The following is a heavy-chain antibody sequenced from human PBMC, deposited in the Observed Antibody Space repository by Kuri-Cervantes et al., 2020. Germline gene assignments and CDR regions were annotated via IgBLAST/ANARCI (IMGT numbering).Heavy chain of an antibody. CDR3: ARTLAQQEGDY. J-gene: IGHJ4*02. D-gene: IGHD6-13*01. CDR1: GFSLSNARMG. CDR2: IFSNDEK. Sequence: SGPTLVKPTETLTLTCTVSGFSLSNARMGVSWIRQPPGEALEWLAHIFSNDEKSYSTSLKSRLTISKDTSKNQVVLTMTNMDPVDTATYYCARTLAQQEGDYWGPGTLVTVSS. V-gene: IGHV2-26*01.